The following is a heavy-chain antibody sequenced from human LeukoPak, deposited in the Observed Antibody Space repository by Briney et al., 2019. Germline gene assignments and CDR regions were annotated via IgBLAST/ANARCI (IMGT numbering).Heavy chain of an antibody. D-gene: IGHD1-26*01. CDR1: GFTFSSYA. CDR3: ARDLGKWEPQDN. J-gene: IGHJ4*02. CDR2: ISYDGSNK. V-gene: IGHV3-30*04. Sequence: GGSLRLSCAASGFTFSSYAMHWVRQAPGKGLEWVAVISYDGSNKYYADSVKGRFTISRDNSKNTLYLQMNSLRAEDTAVYYCARDLGKWEPQDNWGQGALVTVSS.